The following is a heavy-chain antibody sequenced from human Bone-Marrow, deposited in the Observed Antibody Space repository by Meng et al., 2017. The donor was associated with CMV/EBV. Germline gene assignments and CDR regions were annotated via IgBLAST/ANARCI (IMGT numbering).Heavy chain of an antibody. CDR3: ARGATSSDYYYYGMDV. CDR1: GGTFSSYA. CDR2: IIPIFGTA. D-gene: IGHD5-12*01. Sequence: SVKVSCKASGGTFSSYAISWVRQAPGQGLEWMGGIIPIFGTANYAQKFQGRVTITTDESTSTAYMELSSLRSEDTAVYYCARGATSSDYYYYGMDVWGQGTTVTGSS. J-gene: IGHJ6*02. V-gene: IGHV1-69*05.